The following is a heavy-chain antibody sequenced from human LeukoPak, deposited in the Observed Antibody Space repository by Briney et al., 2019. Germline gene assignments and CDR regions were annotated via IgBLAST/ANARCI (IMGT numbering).Heavy chain of an antibody. CDR1: RFTFSDYY. Sequence: PGGSLRLSCAASRFTFSDYYMSWIRQAPGKGLEWVSYISSSGSTIYYADSVKGRFTISRDNAKNSLYLQMNSLRAEDTAVYYCAREYYDILTGYSNAFDIWGQGTMVTVSS. CDR2: ISSSGSTI. D-gene: IGHD3-9*01. J-gene: IGHJ3*02. CDR3: AREYYDILTGYSNAFDI. V-gene: IGHV3-11*01.